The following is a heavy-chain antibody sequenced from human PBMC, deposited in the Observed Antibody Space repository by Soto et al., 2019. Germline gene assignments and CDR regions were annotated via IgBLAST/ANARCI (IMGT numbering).Heavy chain of an antibody. J-gene: IGHJ4*02. V-gene: IGHV1-2*02. CDR2: IGPETGAT. CDR1: GYTFTGHY. D-gene: IGHD1-26*01. Sequence: ASVKVSCKASGYTFTGHYIHWVRQAPEQGPEWMGEIGPETGATRYAQKFQGRVTMTGDMSITTVYMELNNLSPDDTAVYYCGRGRSGQIVVFYWGQGTPVTVSS. CDR3: GRGRSGQIVVFY.